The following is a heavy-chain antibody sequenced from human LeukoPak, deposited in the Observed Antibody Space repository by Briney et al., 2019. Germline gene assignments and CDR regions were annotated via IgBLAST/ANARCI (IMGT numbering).Heavy chain of an antibody. CDR2: ISSSSSTI. J-gene: IGHJ6*03. Sequence: GGSLRLSCAASGFTFSSYSMNWVRQAPGKGLEWVSYISSSSSTIYYADSVKGRFTIYRDNAKNSLYLQMNSLRAEDTAVYYCARYYDFWSGYWSTDYYYYMDVWGKGTTVTVSS. CDR3: ARYYDFWSGYWSTDYYYYMDV. D-gene: IGHD3-3*01. CDR1: GFTFSSYS. V-gene: IGHV3-48*01.